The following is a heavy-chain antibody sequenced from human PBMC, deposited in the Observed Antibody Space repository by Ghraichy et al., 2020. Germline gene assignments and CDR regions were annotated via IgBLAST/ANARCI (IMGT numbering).Heavy chain of an antibody. J-gene: IGHJ4*02. D-gene: IGHD3-10*01. V-gene: IGHV1-69*13. CDR2: IIPIFGTA. Sequence: SVKVSCKASGGTFSSYAISWVRQAPGQGLEWMGGIIPIFGTANYAQKFQGRVTITADESTSTAYMELSSLRSEDTAVYYCASPGNGAFGELSFDYWGQGTLVTVSS. CDR1: GGTFSSYA. CDR3: ASPGNGAFGELSFDY.